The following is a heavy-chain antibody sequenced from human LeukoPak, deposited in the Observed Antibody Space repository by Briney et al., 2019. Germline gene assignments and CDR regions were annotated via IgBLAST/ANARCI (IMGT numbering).Heavy chain of an antibody. Sequence: PSQTLSLTCTVSGGSISSGSYYWSWIRQPPGKGLEWIGYIYYSGSTNYNPSLKSRVTISVDTSKNQFSLKLSSVTAADTAVYYCARGAGDGYNFAYWGQGTLVTVSS. D-gene: IGHD5-24*01. V-gene: IGHV4-61*01. CDR3: ARGAGDGYNFAY. J-gene: IGHJ4*02. CDR2: IYYSGST. CDR1: GGSISSGSYY.